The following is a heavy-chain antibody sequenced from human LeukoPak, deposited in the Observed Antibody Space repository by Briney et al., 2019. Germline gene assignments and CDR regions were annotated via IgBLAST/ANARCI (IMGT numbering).Heavy chain of an antibody. CDR2: IYHTGST. Sequence: SETLSLTCTVSGYSISSGYYWGWIRQPPGKGLEWIGNIYHTGSTYYNPSLKSRVTISVETSKNQFSLKLSSVTAADTAVYYCARDLIFDYWGQGTLVAVSS. CDR1: GYSISSGYY. V-gene: IGHV4-38-2*02. D-gene: IGHD2-8*01. J-gene: IGHJ4*02. CDR3: ARDLIFDY.